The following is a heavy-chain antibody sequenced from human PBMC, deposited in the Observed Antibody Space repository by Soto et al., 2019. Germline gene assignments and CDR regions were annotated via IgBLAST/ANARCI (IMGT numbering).Heavy chain of an antibody. CDR2: ISWNSGSI. CDR3: AKGGPRLGIAVAGTRSAFDI. V-gene: IGHV3-9*01. Sequence: EVQLVESGGGLVQPGRSLRLSCAASGFTFDDYAMHWVRQAPGKGLEWVSGISWNSGSIGYADSVKGRFTISRDNAKNSLYLQMNSLRSEDTALYYCAKGGPRLGIAVAGTRSAFDIWGQGTMVTVSS. J-gene: IGHJ3*02. CDR1: GFTFDDYA. D-gene: IGHD6-19*01.